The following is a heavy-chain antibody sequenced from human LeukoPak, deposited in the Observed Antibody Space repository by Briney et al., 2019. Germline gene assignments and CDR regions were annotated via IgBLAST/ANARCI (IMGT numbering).Heavy chain of an antibody. D-gene: IGHD4-17*01. CDR1: EFTVSSNY. CDR3: VGRRGDYHY. CDR2: IYSGGST. J-gene: IGHJ4*02. V-gene: IGHV3-53*01. Sequence: PGGSLRLSCAVSEFTVSSNYMSWVRQAPGKGLEWVSVIYSGGSTYYADSVKGRFTTSRDNSKNTLYLQMKSLRAEDTAVYYCVGRRGDYHYWGQGTLVTVSS.